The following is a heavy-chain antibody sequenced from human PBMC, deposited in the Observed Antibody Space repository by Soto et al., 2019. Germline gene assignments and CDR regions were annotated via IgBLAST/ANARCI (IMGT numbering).Heavy chain of an antibody. Sequence: PXVSLRLSCAASGFPFSSYAMTWVRQAPGKGLEWVSGVSVNGRTNYADSVKGRFTISRDNSKNMVFLQMNSLRAEDTALYYCAKAGGWYYYDSSGPPGASHIWGQGTMVTVSS. D-gene: IGHD3-22*01. CDR1: GFPFSSYA. CDR2: VSVNGRT. V-gene: IGHV3-23*01. J-gene: IGHJ3*02. CDR3: AKAGGWYYYDSSGPPGASHI.